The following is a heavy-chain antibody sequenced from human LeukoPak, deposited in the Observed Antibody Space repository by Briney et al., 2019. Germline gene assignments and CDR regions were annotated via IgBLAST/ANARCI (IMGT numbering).Heavy chain of an antibody. CDR2: IYYTGST. CDR1: GGPLTRSLSC. J-gene: IGHJ4*02. D-gene: IGHD5-12*01. Sequence: PSETLSLTCTVSGGPLTRSLSCWGWIRRPPGKGLEWIGNIYYTGSTDYSPSFESRAAMSVDTSKNQFSLQLRSVTAADTAVYYCARLNSGYEDYYFDDWGQGTLVTVSS. V-gene: IGHV4-39*01. CDR3: ARLNSGYEDYYFDD.